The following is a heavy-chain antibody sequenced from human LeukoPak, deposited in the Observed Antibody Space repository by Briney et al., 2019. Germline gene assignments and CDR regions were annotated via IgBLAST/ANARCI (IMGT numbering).Heavy chain of an antibody. D-gene: IGHD3-10*01. CDR1: GGSISSYY. CDR2: IYYSGST. Sequence: SETLSLTCTVSGGSISSYYWSWIRQPPGKGLEWIGYIYYSGSTNYNPSLKSRVTISVDTSKNQFSLKLSPVTAADTAVYYCARLEGIRGWFDPWGQGTLVTVSS. CDR3: ARLEGIRGWFDP. V-gene: IGHV4-59*08. J-gene: IGHJ5*02.